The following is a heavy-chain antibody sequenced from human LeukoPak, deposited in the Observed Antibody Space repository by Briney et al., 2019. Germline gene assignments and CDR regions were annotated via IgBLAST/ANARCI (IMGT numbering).Heavy chain of an antibody. CDR3: AKSGSVWYYFDY. CDR2: ISSVSSFI. Sequence: PGGSLRLSCAASGFTFSSSSMNWVRQAPGKGLEWVSSISSVSSFIYNADSVKGRFTISRDNSKNTLYLQMNSLRAEDTAVYYCAKSGSVWYYFDYWGQGTLVTVSS. J-gene: IGHJ4*02. CDR1: GFTFSSSS. V-gene: IGHV3-21*04. D-gene: IGHD6-19*01.